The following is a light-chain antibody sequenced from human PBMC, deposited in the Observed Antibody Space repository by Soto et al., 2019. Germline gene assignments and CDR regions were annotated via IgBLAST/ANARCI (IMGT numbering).Light chain of an antibody. CDR1: NIESKS. CDR3: QVWDSSRVQVV. V-gene: IGLV3-21*02. CDR2: ADS. J-gene: IGLJ2*01. Sequence: SSELTQPPSVSVAPGQTARITCGENNIESKSVHWYQQKSGQAPVLVIYADSDRPSGIPERFSGSNSGDTATLTISSVESGDEADYFCQVWDSSRVQVVFGGGTKVTVL.